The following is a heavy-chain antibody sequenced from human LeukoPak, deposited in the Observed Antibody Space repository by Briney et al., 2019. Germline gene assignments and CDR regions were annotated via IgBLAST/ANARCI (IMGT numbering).Heavy chain of an antibody. CDR3: ARGRNTMVRGAHGWLDY. D-gene: IGHD3-10*01. J-gene: IGHJ4*02. CDR2: INHSGST. CDR1: GGSFSGYY. Sequence: SETLSLTCAVYGGSFSGYYWSWIRQPPGKGLEWIGEINHSGSTNYNPSLKSRVTISVDTSKNQFSLKLSSVTAADTAVYYWARGRNTMVRGAHGWLDYWGQGTLVTVSS. V-gene: IGHV4-34*01.